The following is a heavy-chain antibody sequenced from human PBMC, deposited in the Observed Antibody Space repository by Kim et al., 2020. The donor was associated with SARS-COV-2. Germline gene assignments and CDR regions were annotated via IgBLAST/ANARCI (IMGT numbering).Heavy chain of an antibody. Sequence: DYAAPVKGRVTNSRDDSKNTLYLQMHSLKTEDTAVYYCTTYYYGSGSFQHWGQGTLVTVSS. V-gene: IGHV3-15*01. D-gene: IGHD3-10*01. J-gene: IGHJ1*01. CDR3: TTYYYGSGSFQH.